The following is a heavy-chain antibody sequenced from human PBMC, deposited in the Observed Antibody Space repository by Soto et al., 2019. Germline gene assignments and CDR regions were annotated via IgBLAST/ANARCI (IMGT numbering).Heavy chain of an antibody. CDR1: GFTFSDSY. CDR2: ITFSGNTV. CDR3: ARVSWREKYGMDV. Sequence: GSLRISCAASGFTFSDSYMSWIRQAPGKGLEWISYITFSGNTVYYADSLKGRFTISRDNAKNSLYLQMNRLRAEDTAVYYCARVSWREKYGMDVWGQGTTVTVSS. J-gene: IGHJ6*02. V-gene: IGHV3-11*01.